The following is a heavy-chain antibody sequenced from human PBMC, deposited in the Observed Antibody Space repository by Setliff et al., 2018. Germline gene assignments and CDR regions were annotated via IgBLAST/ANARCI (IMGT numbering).Heavy chain of an antibody. Sequence: PSETLSLTCTVSGGSISSYYWSWIRQPPGKGLEWVGYIYTSGSTNYNPSLKSRVTISVDTSKNQFSLKVSSVTAADTAVYYCARHSRTWPVDFWGQGTLVTVSS. CDR3: ARHSRTWPVDF. D-gene: IGHD2-21*01. CDR2: IYTSGST. V-gene: IGHV4-4*08. J-gene: IGHJ4*02. CDR1: GGSISSYY.